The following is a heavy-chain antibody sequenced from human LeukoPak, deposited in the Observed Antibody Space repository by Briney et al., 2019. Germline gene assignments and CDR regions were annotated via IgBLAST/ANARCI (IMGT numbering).Heavy chain of an antibody. D-gene: IGHD6-19*01. Sequence: SQTLSLTCAISGDRVSNNSATWNWIRQSPSRGLEWLRRTYYRSKWYSDSAVSVKSRITINPDTSKNQISLQLNSVTPEDTAVYYCARAYSSGKDYYFDYWGQGTLVTVSS. CDR3: ARAYSSGKDYYFDY. CDR1: GDRVSNNSAT. V-gene: IGHV6-1*01. J-gene: IGHJ4*02. CDR2: TYYRSKWYS.